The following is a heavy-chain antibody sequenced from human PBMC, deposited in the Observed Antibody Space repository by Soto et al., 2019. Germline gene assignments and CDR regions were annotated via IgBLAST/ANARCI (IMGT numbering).Heavy chain of an antibody. D-gene: IGHD3-10*01. J-gene: IGHJ5*02. CDR3: VKNSGWFNT. CDR2: IDGSGGIT. Sequence: QLLQSGGGLVQPGGSLTLSCAASGFTFGTTDMSWVRQAPGEGLEWVSTIDGSGGITYYADSVKGRFTISRDKSRNTVYLHMNSLRGDDTALYYCVKNSGWFNTWGQGALVTVSS. CDR1: GFTFGTTD. V-gene: IGHV3-23*01.